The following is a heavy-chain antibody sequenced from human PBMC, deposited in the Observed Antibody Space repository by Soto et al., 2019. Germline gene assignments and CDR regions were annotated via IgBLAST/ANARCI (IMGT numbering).Heavy chain of an antibody. Sequence: PGESLKISCKGSGYSFTSYWIGWVRQMPGKGLEWMGIIYPGDSDTRYSPSFQGQVTISADKSISTAYLQWSSLKASDTAMCYCARHRYLARYCSSTSCFELDYWGQGTLVTVSS. D-gene: IGHD2-2*01. CDR2: IYPGDSDT. CDR1: GYSFTSYW. J-gene: IGHJ4*02. V-gene: IGHV5-51*01. CDR3: ARHRYLARYCSSTSCFELDY.